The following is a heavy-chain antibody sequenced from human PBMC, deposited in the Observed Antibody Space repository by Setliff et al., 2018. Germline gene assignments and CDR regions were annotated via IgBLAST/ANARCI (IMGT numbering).Heavy chain of an antibody. J-gene: IGHJ4*02. CDR3: ARVYIGVVPAAIPEFDY. D-gene: IGHD2-2*02. Sequence: ASVKVSCKASGYTFTSYGISWVRQAPGQGLEWMGWISAYNGNTNYAQKLQGRVTMTTDTSTSTAYMELRSLRSDDTAVYYCARVYIGVVPAAIPEFDYWGQGNRVTSPQ. V-gene: IGHV1-18*01. CDR1: GYTFTSYG. CDR2: ISAYNGNT.